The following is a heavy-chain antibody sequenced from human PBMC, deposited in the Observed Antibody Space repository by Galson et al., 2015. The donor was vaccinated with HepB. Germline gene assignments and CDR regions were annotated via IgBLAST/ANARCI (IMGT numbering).Heavy chain of an antibody. CDR3: ARDGGTYYYDSSGYYATGNWFDP. CDR2: ISAYNGNT. D-gene: IGHD3-22*01. V-gene: IGHV1-18*01. Sequence: SVKVSCKASGYTFTSYGISWVRQAPGQGLEWMGWISAYNGNTNYAQKLQGRVTMTTDTSTSTAYTELRSLRSDDTAVYYCARDGGTYYYDSSGYYATGNWFDPWGQGTLVTVSS. J-gene: IGHJ5*02. CDR1: GYTFTSYG.